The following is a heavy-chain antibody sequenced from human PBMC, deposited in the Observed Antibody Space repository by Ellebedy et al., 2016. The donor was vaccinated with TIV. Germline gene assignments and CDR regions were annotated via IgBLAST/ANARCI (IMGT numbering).Heavy chain of an antibody. CDR3: VREEHHGNYPAPPHY. D-gene: IGHD1/OR15-1a*01. CDR1: GYTFTSYG. V-gene: IGHV1-18*04. Sequence: ASVKVSCKASGYTFTSYGIIWVRQAPGQGLEGMGWISAYNGATNYARNLQDRVTMNTDTSTKTAYMELRSLRSADAAVYYCVREEHHGNYPAPPHYWGQGTLVTVSS. CDR2: ISAYNGAT. J-gene: IGHJ4*02.